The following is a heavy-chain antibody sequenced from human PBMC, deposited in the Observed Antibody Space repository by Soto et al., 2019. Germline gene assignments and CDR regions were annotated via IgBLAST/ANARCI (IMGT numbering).Heavy chain of an antibody. CDR3: FRVYAGAWSGNDNSGAFDM. CDR1: GYTFTSYY. V-gene: IGHV1-46*03. Sequence: QVQLVQSGAEVKKPGASVKVSCKASGYTFTSYYMHWVRQAPGQGLEYMGRIYPSGGSTDNAQKFQGRVTMTRDTSTSTVYMELTSLTSEDTAVYDCFRVYAGAWSGNDNSGAFDMWGQGTMVTVSS. D-gene: IGHD3-3*01. J-gene: IGHJ3*02. CDR2: IYPSGGST.